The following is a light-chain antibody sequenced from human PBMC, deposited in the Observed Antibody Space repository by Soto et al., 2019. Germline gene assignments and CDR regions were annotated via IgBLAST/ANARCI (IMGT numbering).Light chain of an antibody. CDR3: QQRSNWPT. V-gene: IGKV3-11*01. Sequence: EIVMAQSSATLSVSPGERATLSRRASQSVSSNLAWYQQKPGQAPRLLIYDASNRATGIPARFSGSGSGTDFTLTISSLEPEDFAVYYCQQRSNWPTFGPGTKVDIK. CDR2: DAS. CDR1: QSVSSN. J-gene: IGKJ3*01.